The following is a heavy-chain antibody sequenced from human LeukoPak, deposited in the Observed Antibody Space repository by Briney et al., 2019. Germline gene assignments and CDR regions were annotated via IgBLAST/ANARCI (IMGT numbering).Heavy chain of an antibody. Sequence: ASVTVSCKASGYTFTSSGISWVRQAPGQGLEWMGWISAYNGNTNYAQKLQGRVTMTTDTSTSTAYMELRSLRSDDTAVYYCARDFVFGNSFDYWGQGTLVTVSS. CDR2: ISAYNGNT. CDR1: GYTFTSSG. V-gene: IGHV1-18*01. J-gene: IGHJ4*02. D-gene: IGHD4-23*01. CDR3: ARDFVFGNSFDY.